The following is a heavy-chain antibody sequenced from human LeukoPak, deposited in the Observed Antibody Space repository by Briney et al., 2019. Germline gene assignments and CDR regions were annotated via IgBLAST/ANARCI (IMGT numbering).Heavy chain of an antibody. J-gene: IGHJ4*02. V-gene: IGHV3-30-3*01. Sequence: PGGSLRLSCAASGFTFSSYAMHWVRQAPGKGLEWVAVISYDGSNKYYADSVKGRFTISRDNSKNTLYLQMNSLRAEDTAVYYCARASRAASFDYWGQGTLVTVSS. CDR2: ISYDGSNK. CDR1: GFTFSSYA. CDR3: ARASRAASFDY. D-gene: IGHD2-15*01.